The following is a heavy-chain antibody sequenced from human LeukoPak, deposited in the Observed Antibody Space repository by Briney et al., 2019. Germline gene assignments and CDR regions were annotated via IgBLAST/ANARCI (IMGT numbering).Heavy chain of an antibody. Sequence: GGSLRLSCAASGFTFSRYSMNWVRQAPGRGLEWVSYISSSSTIYYADSVKGRFTISRDNAKNSLYLQTNILRDEDTAVYYCAREGRAAFDIWGQGTMVTVSS. CDR3: AREGRAAFDI. CDR2: ISSSSTI. V-gene: IGHV3-48*02. J-gene: IGHJ3*02. CDR1: GFTFSRYS.